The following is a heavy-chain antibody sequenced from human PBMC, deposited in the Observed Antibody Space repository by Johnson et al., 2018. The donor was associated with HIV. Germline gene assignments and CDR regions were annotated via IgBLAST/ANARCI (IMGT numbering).Heavy chain of an antibody. D-gene: IGHD1-26*01. CDR2: ISYDGSNQ. CDR1: GFTFSRYV. Sequence: QVQLVESGGGVVQPGGSLRLSCAASGFTFSRYVMYWVRQAPGKGLEWVAVISYDGSNQYYADSVKGRFTISRDNTKNSLYLQMNSLRAEDTAVYYCAQLLQVKVFDIWGQGTMVTVSS. CDR3: AQLLQVKVFDI. V-gene: IGHV3-30-3*01. J-gene: IGHJ3*02.